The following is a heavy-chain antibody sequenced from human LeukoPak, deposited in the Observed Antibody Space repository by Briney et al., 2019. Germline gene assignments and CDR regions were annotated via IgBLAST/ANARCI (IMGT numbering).Heavy chain of an antibody. CDR2: IRYDGSNK. CDR1: GFTFSSYG. D-gene: IGHD3-16*02. V-gene: IGHV3-30*02. J-gene: IGHJ3*02. CDR3: ATALGELSLDAFDI. Sequence: GGSLRLSCAASGFTFSSYGMHWVRQAPGKGLEWVAFIRYDGSNKYYADSVKGRFTISRDNSKNTLYLQMNSLRAEDTAVYYCATALGELSLDAFDIWGQGTMVTVSS.